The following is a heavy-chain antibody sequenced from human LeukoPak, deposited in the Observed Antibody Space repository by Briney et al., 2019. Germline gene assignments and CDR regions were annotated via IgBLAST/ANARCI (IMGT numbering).Heavy chain of an antibody. Sequence: ASVKVSCKASGGTFSAYVISWVRQAPGQGLEWMGGIIPIFGTANYAQKFQGRVTITADESTSTAYMELSSLRSEDTAVYYCARDWRAYYGGNPDAFDIWGQGTMVTVSS. D-gene: IGHD4-23*01. CDR1: GGTFSAYV. CDR3: ARDWRAYYGGNPDAFDI. J-gene: IGHJ3*02. CDR2: IIPIFGTA. V-gene: IGHV1-69*13.